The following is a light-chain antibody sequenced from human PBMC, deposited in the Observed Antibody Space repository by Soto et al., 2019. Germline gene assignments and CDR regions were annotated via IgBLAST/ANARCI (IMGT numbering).Light chain of an antibody. J-gene: IGLJ1*01. CDR1: SSNIGSNY. Sequence: QSVLTQPPSASGTPGQRVTISCSGTSSNIGSNYVYWYQQLPGTASKLLIYRNNQRPSGVPDRFSGSKSGTSASLAISGLRSEDEADYFCAAWDDSTYVFGTGTKVTVL. CDR2: RNN. V-gene: IGLV1-47*01. CDR3: AAWDDSTYV.